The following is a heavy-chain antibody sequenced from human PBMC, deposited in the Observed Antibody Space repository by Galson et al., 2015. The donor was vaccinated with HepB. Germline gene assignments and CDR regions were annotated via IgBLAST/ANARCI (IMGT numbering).Heavy chain of an antibody. Sequence: SLRLSCAASGFTFSSYSMNWVRQAPGKGLEWVSSISSSSSSIYYAESVKGRFTISRDNAKNSLYLQMSSLRAEDTAVYYCARELGYDGFDIWGQGTLVTVSS. CDR2: ISSSSSSI. CDR3: ARELGYDGFDI. J-gene: IGHJ3*02. D-gene: IGHD5-12*01. CDR1: GFTFSSYS. V-gene: IGHV3-21*01.